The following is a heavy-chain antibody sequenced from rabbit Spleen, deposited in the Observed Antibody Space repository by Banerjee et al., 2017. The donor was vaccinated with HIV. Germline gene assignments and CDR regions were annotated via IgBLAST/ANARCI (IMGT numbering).Heavy chain of an antibody. D-gene: IGHD1-1*01. CDR3: VRGASSRCYYNL. V-gene: IGHV1S47*01. Sequence: QEQLVASGGGLIQPGGSLKLSCKASGFDFSRYGISWVRQAPGKGLECIGYIDLVVGSTDNANLVNGRFTISSHNAQNTIYLQLNSLTAADTATYLGVRGASSRCYYNLWGPGTLVTVS. CDR2: IDLVVGST. CDR1: GFDFSRYG. J-gene: IGHJ4*01.